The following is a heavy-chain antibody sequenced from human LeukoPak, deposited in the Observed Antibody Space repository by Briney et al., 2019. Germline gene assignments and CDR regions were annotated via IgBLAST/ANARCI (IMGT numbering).Heavy chain of an antibody. D-gene: IGHD3-10*01. J-gene: IGHJ4*02. CDR3: TKGRGI. CDR1: GNSISSGDNY. CDR2: IYTSGST. V-gene: IGHV4-61*02. Sequence: SETLSLTCTVSGNSISSGDNYWGWIRQPAGKGLEWIVRIYTSGSTNYNPSLKSRITISVATTKNQFSLKLTSVTAADTAIYYCTKGRGIWGQGTLVTVSS.